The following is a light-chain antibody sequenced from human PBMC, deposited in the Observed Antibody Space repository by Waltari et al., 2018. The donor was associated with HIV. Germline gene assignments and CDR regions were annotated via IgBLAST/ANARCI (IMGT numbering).Light chain of an antibody. CDR3: QQYATSPLT. Sequence: EIVLTQSPGNLSLSPGERATLPCRASQGVGSNYLAWYQQKPGQAPRLLMYVASTRATGIPDRFSGSGSGTDFTLTISRLEPEDFAVYYCQQYATSPLTFGGGTKVEIK. CDR1: QGVGSNY. V-gene: IGKV3-20*01. J-gene: IGKJ4*01. CDR2: VAS.